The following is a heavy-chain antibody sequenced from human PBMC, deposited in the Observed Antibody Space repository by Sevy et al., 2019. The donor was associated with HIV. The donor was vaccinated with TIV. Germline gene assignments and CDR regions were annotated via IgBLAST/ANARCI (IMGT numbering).Heavy chain of an antibody. CDR2: INYIDRYI. Sequence: GGSLRLSCAASGFTFSSYEMSWVRQAPGKGLEWVSSINYIDRYIKYGDSVRGQFTISRDNPKNSVSLRMNSLRDDETAMYYCARLQSCGGSCYTFDSWGQGTLVTVST. J-gene: IGHJ4*02. V-gene: IGHV3-21*06. D-gene: IGHD2-15*01. CDR1: GFTFSSYE. CDR3: ARLQSCGGSCYTFDS.